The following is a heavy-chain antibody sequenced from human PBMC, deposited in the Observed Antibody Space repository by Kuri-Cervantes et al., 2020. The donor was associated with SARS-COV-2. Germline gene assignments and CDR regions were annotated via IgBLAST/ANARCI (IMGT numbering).Heavy chain of an antibody. V-gene: IGHV1-2*02. CDR3: ASPLIAAAGRLPSYGMDV. Sequence: ASVKVSCKASGYTFTGYYMHWVRQAPGQGLEWMGWINPNSGGTNYAQKFQGRVTMTRDTSISTAYMELSRLRSVDTAVYYCASPLIAAAGRLPSYGMDVWGQGTTVTVSS. J-gene: IGHJ6*02. CDR1: GYTFTGYY. CDR2: INPNSGGT. D-gene: IGHD6-13*01.